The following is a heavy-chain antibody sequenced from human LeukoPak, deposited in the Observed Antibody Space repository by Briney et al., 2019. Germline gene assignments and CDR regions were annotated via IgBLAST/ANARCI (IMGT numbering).Heavy chain of an antibody. CDR2: IYYSGST. D-gene: IGHD3-3*02. CDR3: ARAPIRWYFDL. J-gene: IGHJ2*01. Sequence: PSETLSLTCTVSGGSISSYYWSWIRQPPGKGLEWIGYIYYSGSTNYNPSLKSRVTISVDTSKNQFSLKLSSVTAADTAVYYCARAPIRWYFDLWGRGTLVTVSS. CDR1: GGSISSYY. V-gene: IGHV4-59*12.